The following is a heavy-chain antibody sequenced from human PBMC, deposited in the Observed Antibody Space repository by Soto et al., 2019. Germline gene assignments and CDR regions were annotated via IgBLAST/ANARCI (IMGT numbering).Heavy chain of an antibody. CDR1: GFTFSSYE. D-gene: IGHD4-17*01. CDR3: ARGYGDSPLDY. CDR2: ISSSGSTI. J-gene: IGHJ4*02. V-gene: IGHV3-48*03. Sequence: GGPVSLSCAACGFTFSSYEMKWVRQAPGKGVEGVSYISSSGSTIYYADSVNGRFTISRDTAKTSLYLQMNTLRAEDTAVYYCARGYGDSPLDYWAQGTRATVS.